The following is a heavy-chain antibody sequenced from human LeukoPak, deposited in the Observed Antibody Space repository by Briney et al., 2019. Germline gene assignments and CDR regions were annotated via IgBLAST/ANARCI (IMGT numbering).Heavy chain of an antibody. J-gene: IGHJ4*02. CDR3: AKRGYSSGWYDY. Sequence: ASVKVSCKVSGYTLTELSMHWVRQAPGKGLEWMGGFDPEDGETIYAQKFQGRVTMTEDTSTDTAYMELSSLRSEDTAVYYCAKRGYSSGWYDYWGQGTLVTVAP. CDR2: FDPEDGET. D-gene: IGHD6-19*01. V-gene: IGHV1-24*01. CDR1: GYTLTELS.